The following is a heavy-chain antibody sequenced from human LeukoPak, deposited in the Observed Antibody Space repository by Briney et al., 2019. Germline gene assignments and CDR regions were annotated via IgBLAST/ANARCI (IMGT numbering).Heavy chain of an antibody. J-gene: IGHJ3*02. CDR3: AKEAFDI. CDR1: GFTFRRYD. CDR2: ISDDGRKE. V-gene: IGHV3-30*04. Sequence: PGRSLRLSCVASGFTFRRYDMHWVRQAQGKGLQWVAAISDDGRKEIYADSVKGRFTISRDNSKNTLYLQMNSLRAEDTALYYCAKEAFDIWGQGTMVTVSS.